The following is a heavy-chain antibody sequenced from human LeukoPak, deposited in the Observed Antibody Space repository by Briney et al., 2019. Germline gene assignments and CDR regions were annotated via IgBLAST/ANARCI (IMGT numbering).Heavy chain of an antibody. J-gene: IGHJ4*02. D-gene: IGHD5-12*01. V-gene: IGHV3-48*03. CDR2: ISSSGSTI. CDR3: AKQRGYSGYHGY. CDR1: GFTFSSHE. Sequence: GGSLRLSCAASGFTFSSHEMNWVRQAPGKGLEWVSYISSSGSTIYYADSVKGRFTISRDNAKNSLYLQMNSLRAEDTAVYYCAKQRGYSGYHGYWGQGTLVTVSS.